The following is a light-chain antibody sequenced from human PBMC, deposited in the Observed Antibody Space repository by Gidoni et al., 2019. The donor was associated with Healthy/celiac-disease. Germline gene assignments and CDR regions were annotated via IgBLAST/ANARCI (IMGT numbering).Light chain of an antibody. V-gene: IGLV1-40*01. CDR1: SSNIGAGYD. CDR2: GNS. Sequence: QSVLTQPPSVSGAPGQRVTISCTGSSSNIGAGYDVHWYQHLPGAAPKLLIFGNSNRPSGVPDRFSASKSGTSASLVITGLQAEDEADYYCQSYDSSGVFGGGTTLTVL. J-gene: IGLJ2*01. CDR3: QSYDSSGV.